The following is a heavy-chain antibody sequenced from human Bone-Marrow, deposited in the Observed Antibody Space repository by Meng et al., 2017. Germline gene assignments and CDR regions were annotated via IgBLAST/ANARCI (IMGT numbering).Heavy chain of an antibody. CDR2: IYHSGST. CDR3: ARVSLQATIAAAGVVWFDP. D-gene: IGHD6-13*01. J-gene: IGHJ5*02. Sequence: QVQLQESGPGLVKPSGTLSLTCAGLGGSISSSNWWSWVRQPPGKGLEWIGEIYHSGSTNYNPSLKSRVTISVDKSKNQFSLKLSSVTAADTAVYYCARVSLQATIAAAGVVWFDPWGQGTLVTVSS. CDR1: GGSISSSNW. V-gene: IGHV4-4*02.